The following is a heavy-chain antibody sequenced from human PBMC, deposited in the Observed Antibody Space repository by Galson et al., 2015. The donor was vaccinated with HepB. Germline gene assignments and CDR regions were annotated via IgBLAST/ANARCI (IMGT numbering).Heavy chain of an antibody. CDR2: IKGKTDGGTT. CDR3: TAGQGGRGSVGY. D-gene: IGHD2-15*01. V-gene: IGHV3-15*01. J-gene: IGHJ4*02. Sequence: SLRLSCAASGFSFSNAWMNWVRQAPGKGLEWVDRIKGKTDGGTTDYATPVKGRFTISRDDSKNTLYLQMNSLKTEDTAVYYCTAGQGGRGSVGYWGQGTLVTVSS. CDR1: GFSFSNAW.